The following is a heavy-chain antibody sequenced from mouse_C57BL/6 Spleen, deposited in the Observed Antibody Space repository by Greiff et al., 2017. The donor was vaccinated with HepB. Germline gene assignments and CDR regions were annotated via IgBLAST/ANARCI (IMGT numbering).Heavy chain of an antibody. J-gene: IGHJ2*01. CDR2: IDPENGDT. Sequence: EVQLQQSGAELVRPGASVKLSCTASGFNIKDDYMHWVKQRPEQGLEWIGWIDPENGDTEYASKFQGKATITADTSSNTAYLQLSSLTSEDTAVYYCTRGGQLRPYYFDYWGQSTTLTVSS. D-gene: IGHD3-2*02. CDR1: GFNIKDDY. V-gene: IGHV14-4*01. CDR3: TRGGQLRPYYFDY.